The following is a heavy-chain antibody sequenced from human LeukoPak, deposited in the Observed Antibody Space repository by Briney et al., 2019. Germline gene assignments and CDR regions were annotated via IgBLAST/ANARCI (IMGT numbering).Heavy chain of an antibody. CDR2: ISAYNGNT. CDR1: GYTFTSYG. Sequence: GASVKVSCKASGYTFTSYGISWVRQAPGQGLEWMGWISAYNGNTNYAQKLQGRVTMTTDTSTSTAYMELRSLRSDDTAVYYCAKDRKRGKSYYYGMDVWGQGTTVTVSS. CDR3: AKDRKRGKSYYYGMDV. V-gene: IGHV1-18*01. J-gene: IGHJ6*02. D-gene: IGHD1-26*01.